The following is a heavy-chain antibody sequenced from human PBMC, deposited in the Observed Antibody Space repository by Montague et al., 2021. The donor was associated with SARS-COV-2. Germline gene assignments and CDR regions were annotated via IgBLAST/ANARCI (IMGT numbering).Heavy chain of an antibody. CDR2: INHTENT. J-gene: IGHJ4*02. D-gene: IGHD3-10*01. V-gene: IGHV4-34*01. CDR3: ARGRYYYGSGTYYQKSYYFDL. Sequence: SETLSLTCAIDGKSFGGYYWTWIRQPPGKGLEYIGEINHTENTKYNPSLKSRGTIFIDTSKIQFSLNLTSVTAADTAVYFCARGRYYYGSGTYYQKSYYFDLWGQGVLVTVSS. CDR1: GKSFGGYY.